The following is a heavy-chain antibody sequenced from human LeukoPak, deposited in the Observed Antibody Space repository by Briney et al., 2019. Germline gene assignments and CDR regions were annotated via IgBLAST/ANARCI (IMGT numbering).Heavy chain of an antibody. D-gene: IGHD6-13*01. CDR3: ARQRCLGSSCHFDY. Sequence: SETLSLTCTVSGGSIRNYYWSWIRQPPGKGLEWIGYIYYSESTNNNFSLKSRVTISLDTSKNQSSLKLSSVTAADTAVYYCARQRCLGSSCHFDYWGQGTLVTVSS. V-gene: IGHV4-59*08. CDR2: IYYSEST. J-gene: IGHJ4*02. CDR1: GGSIRNYY.